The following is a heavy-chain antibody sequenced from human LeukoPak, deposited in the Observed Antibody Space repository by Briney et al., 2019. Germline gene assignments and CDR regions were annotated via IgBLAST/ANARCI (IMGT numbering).Heavy chain of an antibody. J-gene: IGHJ6*04. CDR3: AGESCSSTSCYGRVDYYYYGMDV. CDR2: IYYSGST. D-gene: IGHD2-2*01. V-gene: IGHV4-31*03. CDR1: RGSISSGGYY. Sequence: PSETLSLTCTVSRGSISSGGYYWSWIRQHPGKGLEWIGYIYYSGSTYYNPSLKSRVTISVDTSKNQFSLKLSSVTAADTAVYYCAGESCSSTSCYGRVDYYYYGMDVWGKGTTVTVSS.